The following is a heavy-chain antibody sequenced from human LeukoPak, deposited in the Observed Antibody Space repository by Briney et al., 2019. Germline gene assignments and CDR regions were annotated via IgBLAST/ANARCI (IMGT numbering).Heavy chain of an antibody. Sequence: SVKVSCKASGGTFRTYAISWVRQAPGQGLEWMGGIFPIFGTANYAQKFQGRVTITADKSTSTAYMELSSLRSEDAAVYYCARAPRGYCGGDCYDDAFDIWGQGTMVTVSS. D-gene: IGHD2-21*02. CDR2: IFPIFGTA. V-gene: IGHV1-69*06. CDR3: ARAPRGYCGGDCYDDAFDI. CDR1: GGTFRTYA. J-gene: IGHJ3*02.